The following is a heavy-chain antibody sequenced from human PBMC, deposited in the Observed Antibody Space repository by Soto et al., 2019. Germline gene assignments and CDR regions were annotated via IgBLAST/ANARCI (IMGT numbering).Heavy chain of an antibody. CDR3: TSFMVGATPY. D-gene: IGHD1-26*01. CDR2: IRSKANTYAT. CDR1: GFTFSDST. Sequence: XGSLRLSCAASGFTFSDSTMHWVRQASGKGLEWVGRIRSKANTYATAYAASVKGRFTISRDDSKNTAYLQMNSLKTEDTAVYYCTSFMVGATPYWGQGTLVTVSS. J-gene: IGHJ4*02. V-gene: IGHV3-73*01.